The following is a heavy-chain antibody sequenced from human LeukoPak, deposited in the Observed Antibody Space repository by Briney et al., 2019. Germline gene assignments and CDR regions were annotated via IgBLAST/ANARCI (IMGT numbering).Heavy chain of an antibody. CDR1: GFTFSSYA. CDR2: ISSNGGST. V-gene: IGHV3-64*01. J-gene: IGHJ3*02. Sequence: QSGGSLRLSCAASGFTFSSYAMHWVRQAPGKGLEYVSAISSNGGSTYYANSVKGRFTISRDNSKNTLYLQMGSLRAEDMAVYYCARGRDGYNLVDAFDIWGQGIMVIVSS. D-gene: IGHD5-24*01. CDR3: ARGRDGYNLVDAFDI.